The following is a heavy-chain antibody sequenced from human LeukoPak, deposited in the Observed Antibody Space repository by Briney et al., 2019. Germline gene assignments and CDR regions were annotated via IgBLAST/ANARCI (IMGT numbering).Heavy chain of an antibody. CDR3: ARDRISINALDM. Sequence: KPSETLSLTCTVSGASISGHYLTWLRQPPGKGLEWIGYISHIGSTNYNPSLKSRVTISVDTSKNQFSLKLTSVTAADTAVHYCARDRISINALDMWGQGTMVTVSS. D-gene: IGHD1-14*01. V-gene: IGHV4-59*11. CDR1: GASISGHY. CDR2: ISHIGST. J-gene: IGHJ3*02.